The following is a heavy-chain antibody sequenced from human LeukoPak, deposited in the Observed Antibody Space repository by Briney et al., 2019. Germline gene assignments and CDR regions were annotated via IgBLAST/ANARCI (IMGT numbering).Heavy chain of an antibody. J-gene: IGHJ3*02. Sequence: PGGSLRLSCAASGFTVSSNYMSWVRQAPGKGLNGVSVIYSGGSTYYADSVKGRFTVSRDNSKNTLYLQMNSLRAEDTAVYYCARAPFTYDSSGDSFDIWGQGTMVTVSS. V-gene: IGHV3-66*01. D-gene: IGHD3-22*01. CDR3: ARAPFTYDSSGDSFDI. CDR1: GFTVSSNY. CDR2: IYSGGST.